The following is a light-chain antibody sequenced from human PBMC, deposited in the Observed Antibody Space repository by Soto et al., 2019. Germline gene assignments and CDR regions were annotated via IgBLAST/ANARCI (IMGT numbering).Light chain of an antibody. CDR1: QNINTW. Sequence: DIQMTQSPSSVSASVGDKVMITCRSSQNINTWLAWYQQKPGEAPKLLIFAASRLEKAVPSRFSGSGSGTDFTLTISDLQTEDFATYYCQQADSFPITFGGGTKVEIK. CDR3: QQADSFPIT. V-gene: IGKV1D-12*01. CDR2: AAS. J-gene: IGKJ4*01.